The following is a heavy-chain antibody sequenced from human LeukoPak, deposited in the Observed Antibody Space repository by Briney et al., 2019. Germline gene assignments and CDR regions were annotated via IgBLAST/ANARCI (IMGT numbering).Heavy chain of an antibody. D-gene: IGHD3-22*01. CDR1: GGSFSGYY. J-gene: IGHJ4*02. Sequence: SETLSLTCAVYGGSFSGYYWSWIRQPPGKGLEWIGEINHSGSTNYNPSLKSRVTISVDTSKNQLSLKLSSVTAADTAVYYCARAVYYYDSSGYRYYFDYWGQGTLVTVSS. CDR3: ARAVYYYDSSGYRYYFDY. CDR2: INHSGST. V-gene: IGHV4-34*01.